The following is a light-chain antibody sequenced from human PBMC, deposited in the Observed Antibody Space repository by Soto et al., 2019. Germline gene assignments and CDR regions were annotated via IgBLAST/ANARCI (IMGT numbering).Light chain of an antibody. CDR2: GAS. J-gene: IGKJ1*01. CDR1: QSVRRSY. Sequence: EIVFTRAPGTLSLSPGERSTLSCMAIQSVRRSYLAWYQQQPGQAPRLLIYGASSRATGIPDRLSGSGSGTDFTLTISRLEPEDFAVYYCQHYGRSRTFGQGTKVDIK. CDR3: QHYGRSRT. V-gene: IGKV3-20*01.